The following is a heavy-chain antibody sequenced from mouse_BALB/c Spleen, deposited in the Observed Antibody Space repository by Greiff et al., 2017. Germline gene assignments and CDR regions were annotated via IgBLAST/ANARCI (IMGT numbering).Heavy chain of an antibody. CDR2: IDTSDSYT. V-gene: IGHV1-69*01. Sequence: QVQLQQPGAELVMPGASVKMSCKASGYTFTDYWMHWVKQRPGQGLEWIGAIDTSDSYTSYNQKFKGKATLTVDESSSTAYMQLSSLTSEDSAVYYCARTATGNYFDYWGQGTTLTVSS. J-gene: IGHJ2*01. CDR3: ARTATGNYFDY. CDR1: GYTFTDYW. D-gene: IGHD1-2*01.